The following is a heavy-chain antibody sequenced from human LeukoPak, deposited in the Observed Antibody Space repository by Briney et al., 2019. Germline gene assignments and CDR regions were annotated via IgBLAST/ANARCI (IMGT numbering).Heavy chain of an antibody. D-gene: IGHD3-22*01. CDR3: ATNYYDNYYFDY. CDR1: GGTFSSYA. V-gene: IGHV1-69*05. Sequence: SVKVSCEASGGTFSSYAISWVRQAPGQGLEWMGGIIPIFGTANYAQKFQGRVTITTDESTSTAYMELSSLRSEDTAVYYCATNYYDNYYFDYWGQGTLVTVSS. CDR2: IIPIFGTA. J-gene: IGHJ4*02.